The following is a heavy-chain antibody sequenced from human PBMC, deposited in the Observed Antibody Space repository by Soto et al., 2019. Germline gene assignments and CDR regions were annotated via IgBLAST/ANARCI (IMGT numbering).Heavy chain of an antibody. V-gene: IGHV1-69*13. CDR1: GGTFSSYA. D-gene: IGHD6-19*01. Sequence: ASVKVSCKASGGTFSSYAISWVRQAPGQGLEWMGGIIPIFGTANYAQKFQGRVTITADESTSTAYMELSSLRSEDTAVYYCASQSVLDPGIAVAGLDYWGQGTLVTVSS. CDR3: ASQSVLDPGIAVAGLDY. CDR2: IIPIFGTA. J-gene: IGHJ4*02.